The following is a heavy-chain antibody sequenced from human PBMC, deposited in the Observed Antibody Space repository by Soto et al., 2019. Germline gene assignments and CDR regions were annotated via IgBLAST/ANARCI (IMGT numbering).Heavy chain of an antibody. J-gene: IGHJ5*02. CDR2: IYYSGST. Sequence: SETLSLTCTVSGGSISSSSYYWGWIRQPPGKGLEWIGSIYYSGSTYYNPSLKSRVTISVDTSKNQFSLKLSSVTAADTAVYYCFTHDYGDYVDWFDPWGQGTLVTVSS. CDR3: FTHDYGDYVDWFDP. V-gene: IGHV4-39*01. CDR1: GGSISSSSYY. D-gene: IGHD4-17*01.